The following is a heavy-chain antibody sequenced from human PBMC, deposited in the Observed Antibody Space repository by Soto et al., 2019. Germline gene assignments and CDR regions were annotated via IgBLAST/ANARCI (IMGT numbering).Heavy chain of an antibody. D-gene: IGHD3-16*01. J-gene: IGHJ4*02. CDR3: ATGRGSGGFDS. CDR2: SIPIFGTA. Sequence: QVQLVQSGTEVKKPGSSVRVSYKASGGTSNRFAFSWVRQAPGQGLEWMGGSIPIFGTANYAPRFQGRATITADESTSTGYMELSGLRSDDTATYYCATGRGSGGFDSWGQGTQVLVSS. CDR1: GGTSNRFA. V-gene: IGHV1-69*01.